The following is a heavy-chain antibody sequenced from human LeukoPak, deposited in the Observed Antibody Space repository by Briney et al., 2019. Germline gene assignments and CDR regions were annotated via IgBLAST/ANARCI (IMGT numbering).Heavy chain of an antibody. Sequence: SETLSLTCTVSGGSISSYYWSWIRQPPGKGLEWIGYIYYSGSTNYNPSLKSRVTISVDTSKNQFSLKLSSVTAADTAVYYCARDTTLNYYMDVWGKGTTVTVSS. CDR3: ARDTTLNYYMDV. CDR1: GGSISSYY. CDR2: IYYSGST. J-gene: IGHJ6*03. V-gene: IGHV4-59*01. D-gene: IGHD2/OR15-2a*01.